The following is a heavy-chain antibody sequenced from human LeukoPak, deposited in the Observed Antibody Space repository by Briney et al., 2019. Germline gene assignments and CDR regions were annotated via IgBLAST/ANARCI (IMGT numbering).Heavy chain of an antibody. D-gene: IGHD3-10*01. CDR2: IIPGPDIA. Sequence: SVKVSCKASGGTFGSYTLTWVRQTPGQGLEWMGRIIPGPDIANYVQKFQGRLTFTADRSTSTAYMEVNSLRSEDTAIYFCARETRAGVLDYWGQGTLVTVSS. J-gene: IGHJ4*02. CDR3: ARETRAGVLDY. V-gene: IGHV1-69*04. CDR1: GGTFGSYT.